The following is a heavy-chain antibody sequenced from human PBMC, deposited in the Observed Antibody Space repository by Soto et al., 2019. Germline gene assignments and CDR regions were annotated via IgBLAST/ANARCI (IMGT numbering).Heavy chain of an antibody. V-gene: IGHV1-2*02. CDR1: GYTFTAYY. D-gene: IGHD5-12*01. CDR3: AKDSMSGYDYHSFDF. Sequence: GASVKVSCKASGYTFTAYYIHWVRQAPGQGLEWMGWISPNSGGTNYAQKFQGRVTMTRDTSITTVYMELRRLTSDDTALYYCAKDSMSGYDYHSFDFWGQGDLVTVS. CDR2: ISPNSGGT. J-gene: IGHJ4*02.